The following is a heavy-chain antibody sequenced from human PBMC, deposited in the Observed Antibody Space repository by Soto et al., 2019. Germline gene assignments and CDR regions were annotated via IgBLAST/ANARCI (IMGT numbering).Heavy chain of an antibody. CDR2: TIPIFGTA. D-gene: IGHD3-22*01. Sequence: QVQLVQSGAEVKKPGSSVQVSCKASEGTFSSYAISWVRQAPGQGLEWMGGTIPIFGTANYAQKFQGRVTITADESTSTAYMELSSLRSEDTAVYYCASPKVSSGYSGPDAFDIWGQGTMVTVSS. CDR1: EGTFSSYA. J-gene: IGHJ3*02. CDR3: ASPKVSSGYSGPDAFDI. V-gene: IGHV1-69*01.